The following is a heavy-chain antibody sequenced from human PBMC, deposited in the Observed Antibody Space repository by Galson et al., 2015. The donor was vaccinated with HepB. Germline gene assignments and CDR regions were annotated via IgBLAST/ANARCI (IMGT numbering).Heavy chain of an antibody. V-gene: IGHV3-66*01. CDR2: IYSGGST. D-gene: IGHD2-21*01. Sequence: SLRLSCAASGFTFSSYSMNWVRQAPGKGLEWVSVIYSGGSTYSADSVKGRFTISRDNSKSTLYLQMNSLRAEDTAVYYCARVLWGAFDIWGQGTMVTVSS. CDR1: GFTFSSYS. CDR3: ARVLWGAFDI. J-gene: IGHJ3*02.